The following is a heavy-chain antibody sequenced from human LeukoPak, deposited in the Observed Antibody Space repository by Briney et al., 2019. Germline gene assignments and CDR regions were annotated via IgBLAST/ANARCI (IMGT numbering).Heavy chain of an antibody. J-gene: IGHJ4*02. Sequence: SETLSLTCTVSGVSISSSNSYWGWIRQPPGKGLEWIGSIYYSGNTYYNASLKSRVTISVDTSKNQFSLKLSSVTAADTAVYYCARSEFSGWYRRYFDYWGQGTLVTVSS. CDR3: ARSEFSGWYRRYFDY. CDR2: IYYSGNT. D-gene: IGHD6-19*01. CDR1: GVSISSSNSY. V-gene: IGHV4-39*01.